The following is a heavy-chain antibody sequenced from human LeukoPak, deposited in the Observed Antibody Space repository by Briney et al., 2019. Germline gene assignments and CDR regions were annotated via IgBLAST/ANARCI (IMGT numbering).Heavy chain of an antibody. D-gene: IGHD3-9*01. CDR2: IIPIFGTA. J-gene: IGHJ6*02. V-gene: IGHV1-69*13. CDR3: AGILTTYYYYGMDV. CDR1: GGTFSSYA. Sequence: ASVKVSCKASGGTFSSYAISWVRQAPGQGLEWMGGIIPIFGTANYAQKFQGRVTITADEPTSTAYMELSSLRSEDTAVYYCAGILTTYYYYGMDVWGQGTTVTVSS.